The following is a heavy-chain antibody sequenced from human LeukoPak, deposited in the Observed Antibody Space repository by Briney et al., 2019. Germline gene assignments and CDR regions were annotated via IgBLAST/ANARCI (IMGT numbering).Heavy chain of an antibody. V-gene: IGHV3-7*01. Sequence: GGSLRLSCAASGFTFSSYWMSWVRQAPGKGLEWVANIKQDGSEKYYVDSVKGRFTISRDNAKNSLYLQMNSLRAEDTAVYYCARALRAYSGYDLDYFDYWGQGTLVTVSS. CDR3: ARALRAYSGYDLDYFDY. D-gene: IGHD5-12*01. CDR2: IKQDGSEK. CDR1: GFTFSSYW. J-gene: IGHJ4*02.